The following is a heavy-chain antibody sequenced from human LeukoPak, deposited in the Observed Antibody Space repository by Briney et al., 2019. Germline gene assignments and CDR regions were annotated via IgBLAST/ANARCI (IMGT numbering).Heavy chain of an antibody. Sequence: SETLSLTCTVSGGSISSYYWSWIRQPPGKGLEWIGYIYYSGSTNYNPSLKSRVTISVDTSKNQFSLKLSSVTAADTAVYYCASYSGSYGDLDYWGQGTLVTVSS. CDR1: GGSISSYY. V-gene: IGHV4-59*08. CDR2: IYYSGST. D-gene: IGHD1-26*01. CDR3: ASYSGSYGDLDY. J-gene: IGHJ4*02.